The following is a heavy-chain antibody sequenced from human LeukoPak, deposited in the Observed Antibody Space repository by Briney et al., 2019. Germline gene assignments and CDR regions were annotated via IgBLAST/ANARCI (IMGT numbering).Heavy chain of an antibody. CDR3: ARLTGYSSESWFDP. V-gene: IGHV4-59*01. Sequence: SETLSLTCSVSGGSISSYYWSWIRQPPGKGLEWIGYIYYSGRTSYNPSLKSRVTISVHTSKNQFSLKLSSVTAADTAVYYCARLTGYSSESWFDPWGQGTLVTVSS. J-gene: IGHJ5*02. D-gene: IGHD3-9*01. CDR1: GGSISSYY. CDR2: IYYSGRT.